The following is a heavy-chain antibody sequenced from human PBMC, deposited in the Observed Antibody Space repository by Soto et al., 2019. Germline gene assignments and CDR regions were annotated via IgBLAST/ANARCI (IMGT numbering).Heavy chain of an antibody. D-gene: IGHD5-18*01. J-gene: IGHJ4*02. Sequence: QVTLKESGPVLVKPTETLPLTCTVSGFSLSNTRMGVSWIRQPPGKALEWLAHIFSNDAKSYSTSLKSRLTISKDTSKSQVVLTVTNMDPVDTATDYCARIRWIREYYFDSWGQGTLVAVSS. V-gene: IGHV2-26*01. CDR2: IFSNDAK. CDR1: GFSLSNTRMG. CDR3: ARIRWIREYYFDS.